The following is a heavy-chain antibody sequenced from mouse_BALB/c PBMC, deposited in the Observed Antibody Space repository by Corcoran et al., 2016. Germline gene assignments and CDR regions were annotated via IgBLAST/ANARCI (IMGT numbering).Heavy chain of an antibody. CDR3: AREKLLRPFAY. CDR2: IFPGSGNT. Sequence: QVQLQQSGPELVKPGASVKISCKASGYSFTSYYIHWVKQRPGQGLEWIGWIFPGSGNTKYNEKFKGKATLMADTSSSTAYMQLSSLTSEDSAVYFCAREKLLRPFAYWGQGTLVTVSA. D-gene: IGHD1-2*01. CDR1: GYSFTSYY. V-gene: IGHV1-66*01. J-gene: IGHJ3*01.